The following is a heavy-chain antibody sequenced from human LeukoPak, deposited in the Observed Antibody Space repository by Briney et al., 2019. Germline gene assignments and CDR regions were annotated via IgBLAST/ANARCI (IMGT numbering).Heavy chain of an antibody. J-gene: IGHJ6*04. CDR1: GFTFSSYS. V-gene: IGHV3-21*01. CDR3: ARNCRPIAAAGNGMDV. Sequence: GGSLRLSCAASGFTFSSYSMNWVRQAPGKGLEWVSSISSSSSYIYYADSVKGRFTISRDNAKNSLYLQMNSLRAEDTAVYYCARNCRPIAAAGNGMDVWAKGPRSPSPQ. D-gene: IGHD6-13*01. CDR2: ISSSSSYI.